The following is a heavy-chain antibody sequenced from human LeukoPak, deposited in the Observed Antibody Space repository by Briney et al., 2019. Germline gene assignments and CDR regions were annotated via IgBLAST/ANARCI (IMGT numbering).Heavy chain of an antibody. CDR1: GGSISSGGYS. V-gene: IGHV4-30-2*01. D-gene: IGHD3-10*01. CDR2: IYHSGST. CDR3: ASSMVRGVVDY. Sequence: SQTLSLTCTVPGGSISSGGYSWSWIRQPPGKGLEWIGYIYHSGSTYYNPSLKSRVTISVDRSKNQFSLKLSSVTAADTAVYYCASSMVRGVVDYWGQGTLVTVSS. J-gene: IGHJ4*02.